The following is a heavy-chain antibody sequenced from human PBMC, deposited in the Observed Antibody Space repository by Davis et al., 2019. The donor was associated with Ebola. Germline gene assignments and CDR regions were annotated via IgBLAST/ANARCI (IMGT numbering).Heavy chain of an antibody. Sequence: GESLKISCAASGFTFSSYWMSWVRQAPGKGLEWVANIKQDGSEKYYVDSVKGRFTISRDNAKNSLYLQMNSLRAEDTAVYYCARDSGGGCYFYWGQGTLVTVSS. CDR2: IKQDGSEK. D-gene: IGHD2-15*01. V-gene: IGHV3-7*01. CDR1: GFTFSSYW. J-gene: IGHJ4*02. CDR3: ARDSGGGCYFY.